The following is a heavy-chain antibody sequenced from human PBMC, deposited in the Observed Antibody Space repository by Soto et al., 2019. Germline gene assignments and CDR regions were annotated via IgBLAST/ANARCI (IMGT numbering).Heavy chain of an antibody. CDR2: IRGTGGST. CDR3: AKDRYCSGGSCSGSLDY. CDR1: GFTFSSYG. V-gene: IGHV3-23*01. D-gene: IGHD2-15*01. J-gene: IGHJ4*02. Sequence: GGSLRLSCAASGFTFSSYGMSWVRQAPGKGLEWVSGIRGTGGSTYYADSVKGRFTISRDNSKNTLYLQMNSLRVEDTAVYYYAKDRYCSGGSCSGSLDYWGQGTLVTVSS.